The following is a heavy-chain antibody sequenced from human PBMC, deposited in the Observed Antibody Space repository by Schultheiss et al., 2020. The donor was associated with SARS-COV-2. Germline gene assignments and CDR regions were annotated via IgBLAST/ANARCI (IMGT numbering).Heavy chain of an antibody. CDR1: GFTFSSYA. V-gene: IGHV3-23*01. CDR3: AKVGITMIVVVRGGMDV. Sequence: GGSLRLSCAASGFTFSSYAMSWVRQAPGKGLEWVSAISSNGGSTYYADSVKGRFTISRDNSKNTLYVQMNSLRVEDTAVYYCAKVGITMIVVVRGGMDVWGQGTTVTVSS. CDR2: ISSNGGST. J-gene: IGHJ6*02. D-gene: IGHD3-22*01.